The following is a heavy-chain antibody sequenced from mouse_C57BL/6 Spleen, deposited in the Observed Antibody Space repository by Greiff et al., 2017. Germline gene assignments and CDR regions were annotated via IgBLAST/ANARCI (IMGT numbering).Heavy chain of an antibody. J-gene: IGHJ3*01. V-gene: IGHV1-50*01. Sequence: QVQLQQPGAELVKPGASVKLSCKASGYTFTSYWMQWVKQRPGQGLEWIGEIDPSDSYTNYNQKFKGKATLTVDTSSSTAYMQLSSLTSEDSAVYYCARYRFFAYWGQGTLVTVSA. CDR3: ARYRFFAY. CDR2: IDPSDSYT. CDR1: GYTFTSYW.